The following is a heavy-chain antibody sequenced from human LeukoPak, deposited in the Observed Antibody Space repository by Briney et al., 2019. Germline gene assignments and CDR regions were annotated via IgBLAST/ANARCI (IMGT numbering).Heavy chain of an antibody. CDR2: ISYDGSNK. J-gene: IGHJ6*02. CDR3: AKDREKWGNYYYYGMDV. CDR1: GFTFSNYG. D-gene: IGHD1-26*01. V-gene: IGHV3-30*18. Sequence: GGSLRLSCAASGFTFSNYGMHWVRQAPGKGLEWVAVISYDGSNKYYADSVKGRFTISRDNSKNTLYLQMNSLRAEDAAVYYCAKDREKWGNYYYYGMDVWGQGTTVTVSS.